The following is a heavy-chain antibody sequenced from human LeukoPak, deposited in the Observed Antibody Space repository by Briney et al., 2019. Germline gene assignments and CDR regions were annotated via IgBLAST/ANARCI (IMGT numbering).Heavy chain of an antibody. CDR2: IYTSGST. Sequence: SQTLSLTCTVSGGSISSGSYYWSWIRQPAGKGLEWIGRIYTSGSTNYNPSLKSRVTISVDTSKNQFSLKLSSVTAADTAVYHCARVVPAPCWFDPWGQGTLVTVSS. CDR1: GGSISSGSYY. CDR3: ARVVPAPCWFDP. J-gene: IGHJ5*02. D-gene: IGHD2-2*01. V-gene: IGHV4-61*02.